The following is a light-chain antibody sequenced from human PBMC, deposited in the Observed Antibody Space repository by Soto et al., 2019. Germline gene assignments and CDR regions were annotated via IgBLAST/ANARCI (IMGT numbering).Light chain of an antibody. CDR2: GAS. CDR1: QSVGNS. J-gene: IGKJ1*01. V-gene: IGKV3-15*01. CDR3: QQYNSYWT. Sequence: VVLTQSPGTLSVSPGEGVTLSCRASQSVGNSMAWYQQKPGQAPRLLIFGASTRVTGIPARFSGSGSGTEFTLTITSLQSDDFATYYCQQYNSYWTFGQGTKVEIK.